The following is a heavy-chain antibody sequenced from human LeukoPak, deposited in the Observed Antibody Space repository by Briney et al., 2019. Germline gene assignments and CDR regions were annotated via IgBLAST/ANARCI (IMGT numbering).Heavy chain of an antibody. Sequence: PGGSLRLSCAASGXTFSSCAMSWVRQALGKGLEWVSLISGSGDSRYYADSVKGRFTISRDNAKNTLWLQMNSLRAEDTAVYYCAKGVTTVRIYYHGMDVWGQGTTVTVSS. D-gene: IGHD4-17*01. CDR1: GXTFSSCA. V-gene: IGHV3-23*01. J-gene: IGHJ6*02. CDR3: AKGVTTVRIYYHGMDV. CDR2: ISGSGDSR.